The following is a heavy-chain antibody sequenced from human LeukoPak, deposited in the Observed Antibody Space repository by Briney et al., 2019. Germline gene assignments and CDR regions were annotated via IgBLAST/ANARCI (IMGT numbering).Heavy chain of an antibody. CDR2: IKQDGSEK. J-gene: IGHJ4*02. V-gene: IGHV3-7*01. Sequence: ETLSLTCAVYGGSFSGYYWSWVRQAPGKGLEWVANIKQDGSEKYYVDSVKGRFTISRDNAKNSLYLQMNSLRAEDTAVYYCARDSPGDYWGQGTLVTVSS. D-gene: IGHD3-10*01. CDR1: GGSFSGYY. CDR3: ARDSPGDY.